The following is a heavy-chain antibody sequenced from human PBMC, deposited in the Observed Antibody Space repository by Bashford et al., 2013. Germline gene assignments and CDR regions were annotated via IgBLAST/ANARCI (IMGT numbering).Heavy chain of an antibody. Sequence: VASVKVSCKASGYTFTSYGISWVRQAPGQGLEWMGWISAYNGNTNYAQKLQGRVTMTTDTSTSTAYMELRSLRSDDTAVYYCARDESIAAAGTAFDIWGQGTMVTVSS. V-gene: IGHV1-18*01. CDR1: GYTFTSYG. J-gene: IGHJ3*02. CDR3: ARDESIAAAGTAFDI. CDR2: ISAYNGNT. D-gene: IGHD6-13*01.